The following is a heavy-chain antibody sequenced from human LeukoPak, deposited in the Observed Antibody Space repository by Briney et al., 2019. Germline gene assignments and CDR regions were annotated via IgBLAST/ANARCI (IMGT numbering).Heavy chain of an antibody. D-gene: IGHD4-17*01. CDR3: AQGERTEYGDNGVGNWFLP. V-gene: IGHV1-69*05. Sequence: SVKVSCKASGGTFSSYAISWVRQAPGQGLERMGGIIPIFGTVNYAQKFQGRVTITTDESTSTAYKELSSLRTEDTAVYHCAQGERTEYGDNGVGNWFLPWGQGTLVTVSS. CDR1: GGTFSSYA. CDR2: IIPIFGTV. J-gene: IGHJ5*02.